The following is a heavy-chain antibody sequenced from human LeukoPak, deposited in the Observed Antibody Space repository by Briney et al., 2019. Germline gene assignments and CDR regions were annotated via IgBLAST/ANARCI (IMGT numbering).Heavy chain of an antibody. CDR3: AKIRAVGPDTAMVIGYYFDY. D-gene: IGHD5-18*01. CDR2: ISGSGGST. J-gene: IGHJ4*02. CDR1: GFTFSSYA. Sequence: PGGSLRLSCAASGFTFSSYAMSWVRQAPGKGLEWVSAISGSGGSTYYADSVKGRFTISRDNSKNTLYLQMNSLRAEDTAVYYCAKIRAVGPDTAMVIGYYFDYWGQGTLVTVSS. V-gene: IGHV3-23*01.